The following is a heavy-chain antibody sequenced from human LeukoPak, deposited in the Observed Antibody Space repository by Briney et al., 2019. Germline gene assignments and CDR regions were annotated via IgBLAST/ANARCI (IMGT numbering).Heavy chain of an antibody. J-gene: IGHJ6*03. V-gene: IGHV3-11*01. CDR3: ARDRLKEGITIFEYYYYYMDV. Sequence: PGGSLRLSCAASGFSISDYFMSWIRQAPGKGLEWVSYSSSSGGTTNYADSVKGRFSISRDNAKNSLYLQMNSLRAEDTAVYYCARDRLKEGITIFEYYYYYMDVWGKGTTVTVSS. CDR2: SSSSGGTT. CDR1: GFSISDYF. D-gene: IGHD3-3*01.